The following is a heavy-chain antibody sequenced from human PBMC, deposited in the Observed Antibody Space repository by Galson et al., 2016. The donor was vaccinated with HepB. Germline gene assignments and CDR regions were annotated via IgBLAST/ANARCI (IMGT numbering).Heavy chain of an antibody. CDR3: ARGSTPYGPGSFSNYYYGMDV. V-gene: IGHV3-30*03. Sequence: SLRLSCAASGFTFSSYSIHWVRQAPGRGLDWVAIISNDGTRKYYADSVQGRFTISRDNFKNILYLQMIGLRPEDTAVYYCARGSTPYGPGSFSNYYYGMDVWGHGTAVTVSS. D-gene: IGHD3-10*01. J-gene: IGHJ6*02. CDR1: GFTFSSYS. CDR2: ISNDGTRK.